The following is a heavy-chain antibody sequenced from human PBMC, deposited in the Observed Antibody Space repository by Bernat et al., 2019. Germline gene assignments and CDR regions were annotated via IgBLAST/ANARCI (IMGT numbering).Heavy chain of an antibody. V-gene: IGHV4-39*01. CDR1: GGSISSSSYY. CDR2: IYYSGST. J-gene: IGHJ5*02. CDR3: ARHLLKRSSGSDWFDP. D-gene: IGHD3-22*01. Sequence: QLQLQESGPGLVKPSETLSLTCTVSGGSISSSSYYWGWIRQPPGKGLEWIGSIYYSGSTYYNPSLKSRVTISVDTSKNQFSLKLSSVTAADTAVYYCARHLLKRSSGSDWFDPWGQGTRVTDSS.